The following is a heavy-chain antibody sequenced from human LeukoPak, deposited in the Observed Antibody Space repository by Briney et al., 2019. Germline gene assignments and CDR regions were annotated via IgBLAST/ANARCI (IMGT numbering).Heavy chain of an antibody. J-gene: IGHJ4*02. D-gene: IGHD2-15*01. CDR2: IKQDGSEK. V-gene: IGHV3-7*01. CDR3: ASIGATRPVRHFDY. Sequence: QTGGSLRLSCAASGFTFSSYWMSWVRQAPGKGLEWVANIKQDGSEKYYVDSVKGRFTISRDNAKNSLYLQMNSLRAEDTAVYYCASIGATRPVRHFDYWGQGTLVTVSS. CDR1: GFTFSSYW.